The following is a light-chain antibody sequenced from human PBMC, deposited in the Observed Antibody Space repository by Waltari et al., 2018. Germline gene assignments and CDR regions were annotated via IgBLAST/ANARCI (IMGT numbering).Light chain of an antibody. CDR2: GTS. CDR1: GSTIGAGYD. CDR3: QSYDTSLSVV. J-gene: IGLJ2*01. Sequence: QSVLTQPPSVSGAPGQRVTISCTGSGSTIGAGYDVHWQQQLPGKAPHLLNSGTSTRTLVVPDRYFGAQSGTSASLAITGLQAEDEADYYCQSYDTSLSVVFGGGTKLTVL. V-gene: IGLV1-40*01.